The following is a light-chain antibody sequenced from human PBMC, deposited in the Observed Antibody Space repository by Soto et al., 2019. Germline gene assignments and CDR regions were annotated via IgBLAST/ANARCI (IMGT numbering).Light chain of an antibody. CDR3: CSYAGSYTWV. J-gene: IGLJ3*02. V-gene: IGLV2-11*01. Sequence: QSALTQPRSVSGSPGQSVTISCAGTINDVGGYNYVSWYEQHPGKAPKLMIYDVTKRPSGVPDRFSGSKSGNTASLTISGLQAEDEADFYCCSYAGSYTWVFGGGTKLTVL. CDR2: DVT. CDR1: INDVGGYNY.